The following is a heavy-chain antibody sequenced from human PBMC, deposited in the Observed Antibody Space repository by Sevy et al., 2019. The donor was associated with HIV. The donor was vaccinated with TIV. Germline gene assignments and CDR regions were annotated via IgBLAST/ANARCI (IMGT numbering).Heavy chain of an antibody. CDR2: INANSGGT. CDR1: GYTFTGYY. V-gene: IGHV1-2*02. D-gene: IGHD6-13*01. J-gene: IGHJ5*02. CDR3: ARAGPIAAAGKRNWFDP. Sequence: ASVKVSCKASGYTFTGYYMHWVRQAPGQGLEWMGWINANSGGTNYAQKFQGRVTMTRDTSISTAYMELSRLRSDDTAVYYCARAGPIAAAGKRNWFDPWGQGTLVTVSS.